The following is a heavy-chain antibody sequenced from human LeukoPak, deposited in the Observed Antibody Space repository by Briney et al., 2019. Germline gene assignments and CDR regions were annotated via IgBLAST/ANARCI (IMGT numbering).Heavy chain of an antibody. CDR1: GFTFNNYA. V-gene: IGHV3-30*04. CDR2: ASYDGDNN. CDR3: ARDTYTSGWYAGWNY. Sequence: SGGSLRLSCAVSGFTFNNYAMHWVRQAPGKGLEWVAVASYDGDNNYYADSVKGRFTISRDNSKNTLYLQMNSLRAEDTAVYYCARDTYTSGWYAGWNYWGQGTLVTVSS. D-gene: IGHD6-19*01. J-gene: IGHJ4*02.